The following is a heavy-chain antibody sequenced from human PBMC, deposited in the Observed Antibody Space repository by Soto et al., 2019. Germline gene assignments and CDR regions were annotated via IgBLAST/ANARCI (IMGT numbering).Heavy chain of an antibody. J-gene: IGHJ6*02. CDR1: GFTFSSYA. CDR3: ARAGITIFGVVNYGMDV. Sequence: GGSLRLSCAASGFTFSSYAMHWVRQAPGKGLEWVAVISYDGSNKYYADSVKGRFTISRDNSKNTLYLQMNSLRAEDTAVYYCARAGITIFGVVNYGMDVWGQGTTVTVSS. V-gene: IGHV3-30-3*01. D-gene: IGHD3-3*01. CDR2: ISYDGSNK.